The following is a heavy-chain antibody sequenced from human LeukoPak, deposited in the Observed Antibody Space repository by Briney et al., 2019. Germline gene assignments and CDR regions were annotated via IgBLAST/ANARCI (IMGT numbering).Heavy chain of an antibody. CDR1: GGSFRSYY. D-gene: IGHD3-22*01. CDR3: QIDYYDTSGYYYNY. CDR2: ISHTGST. J-gene: IGHJ4*02. V-gene: IGHV4-34*01. Sequence: SETLSLTCAGYGGSFRSYYWSWIRQPPGKGLEWIGEISHTGSTNYNPSLKSRVTISVDTSKNQFSLKLSSVTAADTAVYYCQIDYYDTSGYYYNYWGQGTLVTVSS.